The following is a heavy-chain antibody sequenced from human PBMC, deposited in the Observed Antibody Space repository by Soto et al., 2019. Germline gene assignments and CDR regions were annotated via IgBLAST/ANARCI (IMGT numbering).Heavy chain of an antibody. CDR3: AKQAAAGPRDYYYYGMDV. D-gene: IGHD6-13*01. CDR2: ISGSGGST. V-gene: IGHV3-23*01. J-gene: IGHJ6*02. Sequence: LRLSCAASGFTFSSYAMSWVRQAPGKGLGWVSAISGSGGSTYYADSVKGRFTISRDNSKNTLYLQMNSLRAEDTAVYYCAKQAAAGPRDYYYYGMDVWGPGTTVTVSS. CDR1: GFTFSSYA.